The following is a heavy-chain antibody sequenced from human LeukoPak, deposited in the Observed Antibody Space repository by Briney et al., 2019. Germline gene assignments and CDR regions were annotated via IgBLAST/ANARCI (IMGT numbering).Heavy chain of an antibody. J-gene: IGHJ5*02. CDR2: ISAYNGNT. CDR3: ARDREEFNCGGDCYSSGWFDP. Sequence: ASVKVSCKASGYTFTSYGISWVRQAPGQGLELMGWISAYNGNTNYAQKLQGRVTMTTDTSTSTAYMELRSLRSDDTAVYYCARDREEFNCGGDCYSSGWFDPWGQGTLVTVSS. V-gene: IGHV1-18*01. D-gene: IGHD2-21*01. CDR1: GYTFTSYG.